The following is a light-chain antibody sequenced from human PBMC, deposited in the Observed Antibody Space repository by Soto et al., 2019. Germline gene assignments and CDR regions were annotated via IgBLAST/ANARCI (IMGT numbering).Light chain of an antibody. Sequence: QSALTQPRSVSGSPGQSVTISCTGTSSDVGRYNHVSWYQQLPGKAPKLIIYDVTKRPSGVPDRFSGSKSGNTASLTISGLQAEDEAYYYCCSFAGSPYVFGTGTKLTVL. CDR2: DVT. J-gene: IGLJ1*01. CDR1: SSDVGRYNH. V-gene: IGLV2-11*01. CDR3: CSFAGSPYV.